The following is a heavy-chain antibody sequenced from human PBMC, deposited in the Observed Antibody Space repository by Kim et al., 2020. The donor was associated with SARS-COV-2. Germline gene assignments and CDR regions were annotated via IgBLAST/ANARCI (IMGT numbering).Heavy chain of an antibody. D-gene: IGHD3-9*01. V-gene: IGHV7-4-1*02. CDR1: GYTFTSYA. CDR3: ARDNRRSLVRYFDWLPPGRFDP. Sequence: ASVKVSCKASGYTFTSYAMNWVRQAPGQGLEWMGWINTNTGNPTYAQGFTGRFVFSLDTSVSTAYLQISSLKAEDTAVYYCARDNRRSLVRYFDWLPPGRFDPWGQGTLVTVSS. CDR2: INTNTGNP. J-gene: IGHJ5*02.